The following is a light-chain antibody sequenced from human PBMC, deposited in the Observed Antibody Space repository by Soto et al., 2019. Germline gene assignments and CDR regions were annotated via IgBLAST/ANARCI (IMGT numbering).Light chain of an antibody. Sequence: AIQLTQSPSSLSASVGDRVTITCRASQGISSALAWYQQKPGKAPKLLIYDASSLESGVPSRFSGSGSGTDFTLTISSLQPEDFATYYCQQLNSYVYTFGQGTRLEIK. CDR2: DAS. CDR1: QGISSA. J-gene: IGKJ5*01. CDR3: QQLNSYVYT. V-gene: IGKV1-13*02.